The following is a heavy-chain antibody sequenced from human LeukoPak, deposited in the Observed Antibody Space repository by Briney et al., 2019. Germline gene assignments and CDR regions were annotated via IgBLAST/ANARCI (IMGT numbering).Heavy chain of an antibody. CDR2: IYYSGST. J-gene: IGHJ5*02. D-gene: IGHD6-19*01. Sequence: SETLSLTCTVSGGSISSYYWSWIRQPPGKGLEWIGYIYYSGSTNYNPSLKSRVTISVDTSKNLFSLNLGSVTAADAAIYYCVRAVAVAGTRRFDPWGQGTPVIVSS. V-gene: IGHV4-59*12. CDR3: VRAVAVAGTRRFDP. CDR1: GGSISSYY.